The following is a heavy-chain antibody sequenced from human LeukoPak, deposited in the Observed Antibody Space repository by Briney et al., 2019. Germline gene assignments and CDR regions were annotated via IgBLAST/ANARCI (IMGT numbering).Heavy chain of an antibody. CDR2: INAGNGNT. J-gene: IGHJ4*02. CDR3: AREGLGGATVDY. D-gene: IGHD1-26*01. V-gene: IGHV1-3*01. Sequence: AASVKVSCKASGYTFTSYAMHWVRQAPGQRLEWMGWINAGNGNTKYSQKFQGRVTITRDTSASTAYMELSSLRSEDTAVYYCAREGLGGATVDYWGQGTLVTVSS. CDR1: GYTFTSYA.